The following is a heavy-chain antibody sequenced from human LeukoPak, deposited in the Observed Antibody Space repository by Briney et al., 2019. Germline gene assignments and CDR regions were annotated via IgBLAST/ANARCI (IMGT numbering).Heavy chain of an antibody. J-gene: IGHJ4*02. CDR3: ARDGPSPQLLSWGLDY. D-gene: IGHD2-2*01. Sequence: PSETLSLTCAVYGGSFSGYYWSWIRQPPGKGLEWIGEINHSGSTNYNPSLKSRVTISVDTSKNQFSLKLSSVTAADTAVYYCARDGPSPQLLSWGLDYWGQGTLVTVSS. CDR1: GGSFSGYY. V-gene: IGHV4-34*01. CDR2: INHSGST.